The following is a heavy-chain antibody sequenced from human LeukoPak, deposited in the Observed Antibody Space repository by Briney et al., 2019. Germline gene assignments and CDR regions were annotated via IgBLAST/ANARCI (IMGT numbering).Heavy chain of an antibody. CDR3: ARLAYDYVWGSYRYRPSYYFDY. CDR2: IKQDGSEK. CDR1: GGSISSYY. J-gene: IGHJ4*02. Sequence: PSETLSLTCTVSGGSISSYYWSWIRQPPGKGLEWVANIKQDGSEKYYVDSVKGRFTISRDNAKNSLYLQMNSLRAEDTAVYYCARLAYDYVWGSYRYRPSYYFDYWGQGTLVTVSS. D-gene: IGHD3-16*02. V-gene: IGHV3-7*01.